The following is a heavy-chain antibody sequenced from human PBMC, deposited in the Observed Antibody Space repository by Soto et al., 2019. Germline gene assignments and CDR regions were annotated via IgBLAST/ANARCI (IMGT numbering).Heavy chain of an antibody. CDR2: IYYSGST. CDR1: GGSISSGDYY. J-gene: IGHJ6*02. CDR3: ARGPLYSSSWYYGYYYGMDV. V-gene: IGHV4-30-4*01. Sequence: SETLSLTCTVSGGSISSGDYYWSWIRQPPGKGLEWIGYIYYSGSTYYNPSLKSRVTISVDTSKNQFSLKLSSVTAADTAVYYCARGPLYSSSWYYGYYYGMDVWGQGTTVTVSS. D-gene: IGHD6-13*01.